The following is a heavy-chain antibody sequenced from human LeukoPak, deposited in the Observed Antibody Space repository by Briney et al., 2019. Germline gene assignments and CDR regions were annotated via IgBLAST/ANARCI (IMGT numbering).Heavy chain of an antibody. CDR3: AKHSGSSNYYYMDV. CDR2: IFRGDDT. V-gene: IGHV3-66*04. J-gene: IGHJ6*03. CDR1: GFIVSQNY. Sequence: PGGSLRLSCAASGFIVSQNYMSWVRQAPGKGLEWVSVIFRGDDTNYVDSVKGRFTIFRDNSKNTLYLQMNSLTAEDTAVYYCAKHSGSSNYYYMDVWGKGTTVTVSS. D-gene: IGHD1-26*01.